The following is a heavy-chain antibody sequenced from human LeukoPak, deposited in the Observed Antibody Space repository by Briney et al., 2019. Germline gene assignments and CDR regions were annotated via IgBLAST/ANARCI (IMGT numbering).Heavy chain of an antibody. CDR2: ITGGSTTI. V-gene: IGHV3-48*01. Sequence: PWGSLRLSCAASGFTFSSYSMNWVRQAPGKGLEWVSYITGGSTTIYYADSVKGRFTISRDNAKNSLYLQMNSLRAEDTAVYYCARDYSTVTTFFDYWGQGTLVTVSS. D-gene: IGHD4-17*01. CDR3: ARDYSTVTTFFDY. CDR1: GFTFSSYS. J-gene: IGHJ4*02.